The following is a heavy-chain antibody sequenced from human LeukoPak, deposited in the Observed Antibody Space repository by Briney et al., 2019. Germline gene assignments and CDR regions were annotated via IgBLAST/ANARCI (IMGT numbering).Heavy chain of an antibody. CDR1: GYTFTSYD. CDR2: MNPNSGNT. D-gene: IGHD3-22*01. V-gene: IGHV1-8*01. CDR3: ARDEYYYDSCGGEHFDL. J-gene: IGHJ2*01. Sequence: ASVKVSCKASGYTFTSYDINWVRQGTGQGLEWMGWMNPNSGNTGYAQKFQGRVTMTRNTSISTAYMELSSLRSEDTAVYYCARDEYYYDSCGGEHFDLWGRGTLVTVSS.